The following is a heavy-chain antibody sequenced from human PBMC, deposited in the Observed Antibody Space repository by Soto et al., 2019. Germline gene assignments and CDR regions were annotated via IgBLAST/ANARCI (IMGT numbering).Heavy chain of an antibody. CDR2: IYYSGST. D-gene: IGHD5-12*01. V-gene: IGHV4-30-4*01. Sequence: PSETLSLTCTVSGGSISSGDYYWSWIRQPPGKGLEWIGYIYYSGSTYYNPSLKSRVTISVDTSKNQFSLKLSSVTAADTAVYYCARLSVAHYYYGMDVWGQGTTVTVSS. CDR1: GGSISSGDYY. J-gene: IGHJ6*02. CDR3: ARLSVAHYYYGMDV.